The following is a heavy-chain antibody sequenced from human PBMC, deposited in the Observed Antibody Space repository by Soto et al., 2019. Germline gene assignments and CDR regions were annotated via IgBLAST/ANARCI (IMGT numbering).Heavy chain of an antibody. D-gene: IGHD6-6*01. V-gene: IGHV4-39*07. CDR2: IYYSGKT. CDR3: ARERPDGARLDP. CDR1: GGSSSNSRDY. Sequence: SETLSLTCSVSGGSSSNSRDYWGWIRQPPGKGLEWIATIYYSGKTYYNPSLKSRVTISVDTSKNQFSLKLSSVTAADTAVYYCARERPDGARLDPWGQGTLVTVSS. J-gene: IGHJ5*02.